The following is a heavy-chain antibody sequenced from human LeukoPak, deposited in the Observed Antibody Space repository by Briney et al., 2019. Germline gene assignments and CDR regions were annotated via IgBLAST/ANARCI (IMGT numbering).Heavy chain of an antibody. CDR2: IYYSGST. V-gene: IGHV4-59*01. Sequence: SETLSLTCTVSGGSISSYYWSWIRQPPGKGLEWIGYIYYSGSTNYNPSLKSRVTISVDTSKNQFSLKLSSVTAADTAVYYCAGFPDHGGPDDAFDIWGQGTMVTVSS. J-gene: IGHJ3*02. D-gene: IGHD4-17*01. CDR3: AGFPDHGGPDDAFDI. CDR1: GGSISSYY.